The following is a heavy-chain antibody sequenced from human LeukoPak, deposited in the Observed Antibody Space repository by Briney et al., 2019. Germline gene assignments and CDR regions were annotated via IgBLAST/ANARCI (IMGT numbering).Heavy chain of an antibody. CDR3: AKGVSSSWYSGAFDI. CDR2: IRYDGSNK. CDR1: GFTFDDYG. Sequence: GGSLRLSCAASGFTFDDYGMSWVRQAPGKGLEWAAFIRYDGSNKYYADSVKGRFTISRDNSKNTLYLQMNSLRAEDTAVYYCAKGVSSSWYSGAFDIWGQGTMVTVSS. V-gene: IGHV3-30*02. D-gene: IGHD6-13*01. J-gene: IGHJ3*02.